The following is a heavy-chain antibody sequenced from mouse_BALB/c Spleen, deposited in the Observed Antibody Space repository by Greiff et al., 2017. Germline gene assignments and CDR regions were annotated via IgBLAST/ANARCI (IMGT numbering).Heavy chain of an antibody. J-gene: IGHJ4*01. D-gene: IGHD2-12*01. CDR1: GFTFTDYY. Sequence: EVKVVESGGGLVQPGGSLRLSCATSGFTFTDYYMSWVRQPPGKALEWLGFIRNKANGYTTEYSASVKGRFTISRDNSQSILYLQMNTLRAEDSATYYCARGRRLYAMDYWGQGTSVTVSS. CDR2: IRNKANGYTT. CDR3: ARGRRLYAMDY. V-gene: IGHV7-3*02.